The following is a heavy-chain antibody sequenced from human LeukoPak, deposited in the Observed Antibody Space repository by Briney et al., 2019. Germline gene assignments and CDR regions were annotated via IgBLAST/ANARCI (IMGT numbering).Heavy chain of an antibody. V-gene: IGHV3-7*03. J-gene: IGHJ3*01. CDR2: IKGDGGDK. Sequence: GGSLRLSCAASGFSSSNYWMTWIRQAPGKGLEWVATIKGDGGDKRHVDSVKGRFTISRDDVKTSLYLQLNNLRAEDTAIYYCARAQWGYPFDVWGQGTRVTVSS. CDR3: ARAQWGYPFDV. D-gene: IGHD5-18*01. CDR1: GFSSSNYW.